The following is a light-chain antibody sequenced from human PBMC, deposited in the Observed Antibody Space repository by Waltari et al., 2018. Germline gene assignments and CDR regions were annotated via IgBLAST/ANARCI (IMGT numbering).Light chain of an antibody. J-gene: IGLJ1*01. CDR2: EGT. V-gene: IGLV2-18*02. CDR1: SSDVGSYNR. CDR3: TAYTSSSTVV. Sequence: QSALTQPPSVSGSPGQSVTISCTGTSSDVGSYNRVSWYQQPPGTVPNLMIYEGTNGPSGVPGRCSGSRSRNTASLSISGLQTEDEADYYCTAYTSSSTVVFGTGTKVTVL.